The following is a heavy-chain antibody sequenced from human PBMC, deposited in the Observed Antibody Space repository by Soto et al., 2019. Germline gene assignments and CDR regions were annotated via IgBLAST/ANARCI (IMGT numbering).Heavy chain of an antibody. CDR3: ARGRYGDY. D-gene: IGHD1-1*01. V-gene: IGHV1-18*01. J-gene: IGHJ4*02. Sequence: QVHLVQSGAEVKKPGASVKVSCKGSGYTFTSYGITWVRQAPGQGLEWMGWISAHNGNTDHAQKLQRRVTVTRDTSTSTAYMELRSLRSDDTAVYYCARGRYGDYWGQGALVTVSS. CDR2: ISAHNGNT. CDR1: GYTFTSYG.